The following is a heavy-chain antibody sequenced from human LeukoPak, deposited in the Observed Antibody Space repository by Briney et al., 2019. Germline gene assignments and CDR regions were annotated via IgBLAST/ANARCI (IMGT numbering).Heavy chain of an antibody. CDR2: ISWNSGSI. Sequence: GGSLRLSCAASGFTFDDYAMPWVRQAPGKGLEWVSGISWNSGSIGYADSVKGRFTISRDNAKNSLYLQMNSLRAEDTALYYCAKAPGIAAAGLDYWGQGTLVTVSS. J-gene: IGHJ4*02. V-gene: IGHV3-9*01. D-gene: IGHD6-13*01. CDR3: AKAPGIAAAGLDY. CDR1: GFTFDDYA.